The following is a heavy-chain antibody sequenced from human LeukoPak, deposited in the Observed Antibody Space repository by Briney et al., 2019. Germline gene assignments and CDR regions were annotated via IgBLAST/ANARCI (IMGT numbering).Heavy chain of an antibody. CDR3: AKIHYYDSSGGFDY. CDR2: IDEDGSET. Sequence: GGSLRLSCEVSGFTFSNYWMMWVRQAPGKGLEWVASIDEDGSETNYVDSVTGRFTVSRDHAKNSLFLQINSLRAEDTAVYYCAKIHYYDSSGGFDYWGQGTLVTVSS. CDR1: GFTFSNYW. V-gene: IGHV3-7*03. J-gene: IGHJ4*02. D-gene: IGHD3-22*01.